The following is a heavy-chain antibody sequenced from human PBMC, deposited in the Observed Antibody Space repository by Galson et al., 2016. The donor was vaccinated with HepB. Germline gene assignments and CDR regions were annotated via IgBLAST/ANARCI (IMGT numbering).Heavy chain of an antibody. CDR1: GYTFSSYV. D-gene: IGHD1-14*01. Sequence: SVKVSCKASGYTFSSYVIHWVRQAPGQRPEWMGWINAGNGNTQYSPHFQGRVTLTRDTSARTAYMEVSSLTSEDAAVYHCAGPKETTGWPRPFDYWGQGARVTVSS. J-gene: IGHJ4*02. CDR2: INAGNGNT. CDR3: AGPKETTGWPRPFDY. V-gene: IGHV1-3*01.